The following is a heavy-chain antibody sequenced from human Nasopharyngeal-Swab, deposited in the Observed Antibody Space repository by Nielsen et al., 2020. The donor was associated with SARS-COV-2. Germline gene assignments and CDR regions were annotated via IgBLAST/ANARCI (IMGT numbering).Heavy chain of an antibody. D-gene: IGHD3-3*01. Sequence: ASVKVSCKASGYTFTSYGISWVRQAPGQGLEWMGWISAYNGNTNYAQKLQGRVTMTTDTPTSTAYMELRSLRSDDTAVYYCARLGHGDFWSGYYKVWYFDLWGRGTLVTASS. CDR1: GYTFTSYG. CDR3: ARLGHGDFWSGYYKVWYFDL. V-gene: IGHV1-18*01. CDR2: ISAYNGNT. J-gene: IGHJ2*01.